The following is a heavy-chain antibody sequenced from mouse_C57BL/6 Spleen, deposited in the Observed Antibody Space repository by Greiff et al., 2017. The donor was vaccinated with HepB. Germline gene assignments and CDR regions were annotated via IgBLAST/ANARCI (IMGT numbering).Heavy chain of an antibody. CDR2: IDPSDSYT. Sequence: QVQLQHPGAELVKPGASVKLSCKASGYTFTSYWMQWVKQRPGQGLEWIGEIDPSDSYTNYNQKFKGKATLTVDTSSSTAYMQLSSLTSEDSAVYYCARGENDYKFAYWGQGTLVTVSA. D-gene: IGHD2-4*01. J-gene: IGHJ3*01. CDR1: GYTFTSYW. V-gene: IGHV1-50*01. CDR3: ARGENDYKFAY.